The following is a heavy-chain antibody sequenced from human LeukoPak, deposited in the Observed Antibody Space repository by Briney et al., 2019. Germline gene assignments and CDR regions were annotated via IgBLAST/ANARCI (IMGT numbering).Heavy chain of an antibody. CDR1: GGSINNYY. Sequence: SETLSLTCTVSGGSINNYYWNWIRQPPGKGLEWIGYIYYSGSTNYNPSLKSRVTISVDTSKNQFSLKLSSVTAADTAVYFCARSNSGWSHFDSWGRGTLVTVSS. CDR3: ARSNSGWSHFDS. J-gene: IGHJ4*02. V-gene: IGHV4-59*01. CDR2: IYYSGST. D-gene: IGHD6-19*01.